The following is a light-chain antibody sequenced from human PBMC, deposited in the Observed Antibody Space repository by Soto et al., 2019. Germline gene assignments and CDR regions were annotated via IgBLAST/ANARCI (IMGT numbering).Light chain of an antibody. Sequence: DIQMTQSPSSLSASVGDRVTITCRASQSITTYLNWYQQRPGKAPKALIFAASGLQSGVPSRISGSGSGTDFTLTISSLQPEDFATYYCQQTYSTPITFGQGTRLEIK. J-gene: IGKJ5*01. V-gene: IGKV1-39*01. CDR3: QQTYSTPIT. CDR1: QSITTY. CDR2: AAS.